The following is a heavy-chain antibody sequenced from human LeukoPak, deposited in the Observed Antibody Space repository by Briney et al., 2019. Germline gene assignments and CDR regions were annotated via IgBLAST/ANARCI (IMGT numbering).Heavy chain of an antibody. Sequence: SENLSLTCTVSGGSIRNFYWSWIRQTPGKGLEWIGYVYNSGTNYNPSLKGRVTISMDTSKNQFSLNLNSVTAADTAVYYCARDYGGKFDCWGQGTLVTVPS. CDR1: GGSIRNFY. D-gene: IGHD4-23*01. CDR2: VYNSGT. V-gene: IGHV4-59*01. CDR3: ARDYGGKFDC. J-gene: IGHJ4*02.